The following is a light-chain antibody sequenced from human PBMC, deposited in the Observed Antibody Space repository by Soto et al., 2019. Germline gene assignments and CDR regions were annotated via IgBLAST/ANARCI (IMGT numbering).Light chain of an antibody. V-gene: IGKV1-39*01. J-gene: IGKJ3*01. CDR2: AAS. Sequence: DIQMTQSPFSLSASLGDRVTITCRASQSISDYLNWYQQKPGKGPKLLIVAASSLQVGVPSRFSGSGSGTDFTLTISSLQPEDFATYFCQQSHSAPFTFGPGTTVDIK. CDR3: QQSHSAPFT. CDR1: QSISDY.